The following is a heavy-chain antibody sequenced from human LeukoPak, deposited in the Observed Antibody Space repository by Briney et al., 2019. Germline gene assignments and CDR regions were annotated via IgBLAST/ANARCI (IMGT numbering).Heavy chain of an antibody. CDR2: IYYSGST. J-gene: IGHJ4*02. CDR1: GGSISSGGYY. CDR3: ARVRDRGYRPYFDY. Sequence: PSETLSLTCTVSGGSISSGGYYWSWIRQHPGKGLEWIGYIYYSGSTYYNPSLKSRVTISVDTSKNQFSLKLSSVTAADTAVYYCARVRDRGYRPYFDYWGQGTLVTVSS. V-gene: IGHV4-31*03. D-gene: IGHD5-18*01.